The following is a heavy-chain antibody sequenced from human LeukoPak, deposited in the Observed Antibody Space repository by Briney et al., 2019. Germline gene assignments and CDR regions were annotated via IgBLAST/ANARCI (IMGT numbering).Heavy chain of an antibody. Sequence: PGGSLRLSCAASGFTFSSYAMSWVRQAPGKGLEWVSAISGSGGSTYYADSVKGRFTTSRDNSKNTLYLQMNSLRAEDTAVYYCAKGYSSSSVRNWFDPWGQGTLVTVSS. V-gene: IGHV3-23*01. CDR1: GFTFSSYA. CDR2: ISGSGGST. D-gene: IGHD6-6*01. CDR3: AKGYSSSSVRNWFDP. J-gene: IGHJ5*02.